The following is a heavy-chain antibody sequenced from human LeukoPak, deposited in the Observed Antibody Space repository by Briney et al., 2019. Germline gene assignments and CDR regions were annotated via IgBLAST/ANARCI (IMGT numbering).Heavy chain of an antibody. CDR2: INPNSGGT. Sequence: GASVKVSCKASGYTFAGYYMHWVRQAPGQGLEWMGWINPNSGGTNYAQKFQGRVTMTRDTSISTAYMELSRLRSDDTAVYYCAGALHYDFWSGYSLYGMDVWGQGTTVTVSS. CDR1: GYTFAGYY. J-gene: IGHJ6*02. CDR3: AGALHYDFWSGYSLYGMDV. V-gene: IGHV1-2*02. D-gene: IGHD3-3*01.